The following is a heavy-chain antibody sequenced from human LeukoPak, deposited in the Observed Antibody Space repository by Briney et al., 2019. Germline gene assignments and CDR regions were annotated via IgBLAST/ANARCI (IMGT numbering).Heavy chain of an antibody. V-gene: IGHV4-59*01. D-gene: IGHD3-9*01. CDR1: GGSISSYY. Sequence: SETLSLTCNVSGGSISSYYWSWIRQPPGKGLEWIGYIYYSGSTNYNPSLKSRVTISVDTSKNQFSLRLSSVTAADTAVYYCARGAPGYYDILTTQDNWFDPWGQGTLVTVS. CDR3: ARGAPGYYDILTTQDNWFDP. J-gene: IGHJ5*02. CDR2: IYYSGST.